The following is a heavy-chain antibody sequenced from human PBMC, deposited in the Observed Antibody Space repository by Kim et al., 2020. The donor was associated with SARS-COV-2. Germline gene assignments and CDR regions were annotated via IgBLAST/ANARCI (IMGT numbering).Heavy chain of an antibody. Sequence: SVKVSCKASGGTFSSYAISWVRQAPGQGLEWMGGIIPIFGTANYAQKFQGRVTITADESTSTAYMELSSLRSEDTAVYYCAGDRGGHSGYDRTFWYYFDYWGQGTLVTVSS. D-gene: IGHD5-12*01. J-gene: IGHJ4*02. CDR3: AGDRGGHSGYDRTFWYYFDY. CDR2: IIPIFGTA. CDR1: GGTFSSYA. V-gene: IGHV1-69*13.